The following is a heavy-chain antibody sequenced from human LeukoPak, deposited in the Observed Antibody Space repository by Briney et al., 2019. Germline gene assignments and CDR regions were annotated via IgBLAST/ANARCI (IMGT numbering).Heavy chain of an antibody. D-gene: IGHD6-13*01. V-gene: IGHV3-23*01. Sequence: GGSLRLSCAASGFTFYSYAMSWVRQAPGKGLEWVSVISGSGGSTYYADSVKGRFTISRDNSKNTLYLHMNSLRAEDTAVYYCARDAGRARYFDYWGQGTLVTVSS. CDR2: ISGSGGST. CDR1: GFTFYSYA. J-gene: IGHJ4*02. CDR3: ARDAGRARYFDY.